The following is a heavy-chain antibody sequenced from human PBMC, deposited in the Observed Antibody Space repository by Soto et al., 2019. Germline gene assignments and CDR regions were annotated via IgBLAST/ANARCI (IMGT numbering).Heavy chain of an antibody. CDR3: ARDLVGYNSN. J-gene: IGHJ4*02. CDR1: GGTFSSYT. D-gene: IGHD5-12*01. CDR2: IIPIFGTA. V-gene: IGHV1-69*13. Sequence: SVKVSCKASGGTFSSYTISWVRQAPGQGLEWMGGIIPIFGTANYAQKFQGRVTITADESTSTAYVELSSLRSEDTAVYYCARDLVGYNSNWGQGTLVTVSS.